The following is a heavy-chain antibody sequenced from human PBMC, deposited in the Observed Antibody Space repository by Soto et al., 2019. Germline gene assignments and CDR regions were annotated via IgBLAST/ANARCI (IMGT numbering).Heavy chain of an antibody. CDR1: GFTFSSFG. J-gene: IGHJ4*02. Sequence: PGGSLRLSCTASGFTFSSFGMHWVRQAPGKGLEWVAFISYDGSNKYYADSVKGRFTISRDNSKNTLYLQMNSLRAEDTAVYYCAKDWWLYGSSGPFDYWGQGTLVTVSS. D-gene: IGHD3-10*01. CDR3: AKDWWLYGSSGPFDY. V-gene: IGHV3-30*18. CDR2: ISYDGSNK.